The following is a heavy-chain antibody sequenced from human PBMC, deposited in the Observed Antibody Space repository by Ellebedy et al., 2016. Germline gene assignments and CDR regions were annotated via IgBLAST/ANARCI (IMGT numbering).Heavy chain of an antibody. CDR2: LWYGESDK. CDR3: ARGLLGDGMDV. V-gene: IGHV3-33*01. Sequence: GGSLRLXXAASGFTFSNYAMHWVRQAPGKGLEWVAALWYGESDKYYADSVKGRFTVSRDIAKDTLDLEMNSLRVEDTAIYYCARGLLGDGMDVWGQGTMVTVSS. CDR1: GFTFSNYA. J-gene: IGHJ6*02.